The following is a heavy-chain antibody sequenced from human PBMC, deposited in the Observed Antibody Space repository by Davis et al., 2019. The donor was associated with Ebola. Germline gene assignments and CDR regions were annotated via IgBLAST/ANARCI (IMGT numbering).Heavy chain of an antibody. D-gene: IGHD2-15*01. Sequence: MPSETLSLTCAVYGGSFSGNYWTWIRQPPGKGLEWIEEYNLHGSNNYNPSLKSRVTKSKDTSKNQFSLKLTSVTAADTAVYYCARGGIGGALAAGSDYWGQGALVTVSS. V-gene: IGHV4-34*01. CDR1: GGSFSGNY. J-gene: IGHJ4*02. CDR3: ARGGIGGALAAGSDY. CDR2: YNLHGSN.